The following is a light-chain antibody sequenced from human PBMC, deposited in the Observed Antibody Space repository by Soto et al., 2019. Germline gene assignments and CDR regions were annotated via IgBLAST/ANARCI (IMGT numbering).Light chain of an antibody. CDR1: SSDVGGYNY. J-gene: IGLJ1*01. Sequence: QSALTQPASVSGSPGQSITISCTGTSSDVGGYNYVPWYQHHPGKAPKRMIHDVSNRPSGVSNRFSGSKSGNTASLTISGLQAEDEADYCCSSYIPNNSTYVFGTGTKLTVL. CDR2: DVS. CDR3: SSYIPNNSTYV. V-gene: IGLV2-14*03.